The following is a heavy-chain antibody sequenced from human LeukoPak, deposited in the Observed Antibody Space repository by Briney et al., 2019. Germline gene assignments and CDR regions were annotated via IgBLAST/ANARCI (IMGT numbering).Heavy chain of an antibody. V-gene: IGHV7-4-1*02. CDR2: INTNTGNP. D-gene: IGHD2-2*01. CDR3: ARDQNGVVPAASDY. J-gene: IGHJ4*02. CDR1: GYTFTSYA. Sequence: ASVKVSCKASGYTFTSYAMNWVRQAPGQGLEWMGWINTNTGNPTYAQGFTGRFVFSLDTSVSTAYLQISSLKAEDTAVYYCARDQNGVVPAASDYWGQGTLVTVSS.